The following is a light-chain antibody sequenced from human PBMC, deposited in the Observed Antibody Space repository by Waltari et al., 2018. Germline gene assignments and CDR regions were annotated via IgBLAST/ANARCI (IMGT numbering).Light chain of an antibody. CDR1: QSITMNF. V-gene: IGKV3-20*01. Sequence: EFVLTQSPGTLSMSPGERAALSCRASQSITMNFLAWYQQKPGQAPRLLIYGVSNRATGIPDRFSGSGSETDFTLTISRLDPEDFAVYYCQHFSCSSITFGQGTRLEIK. CDR3: QHFSCSSIT. J-gene: IGKJ5*01. CDR2: GVS.